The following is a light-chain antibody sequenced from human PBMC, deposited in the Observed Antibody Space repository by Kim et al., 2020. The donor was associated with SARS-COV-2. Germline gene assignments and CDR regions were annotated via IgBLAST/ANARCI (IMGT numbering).Light chain of an antibody. J-gene: IGLJ3*02. Sequence: SYELTQPPSVSVAPGKTARITCGGNNIGSKSVHWCQQKPGQAPVLVIYYDSDRPSGIPERFSGSNSGNTATLTISRVEAGDEADYYCQVWDSSSDHWVFGGGTQLNVL. V-gene: IGLV3-21*04. CDR3: QVWDSSSDHWV. CDR1: NIGSKS. CDR2: YDS.